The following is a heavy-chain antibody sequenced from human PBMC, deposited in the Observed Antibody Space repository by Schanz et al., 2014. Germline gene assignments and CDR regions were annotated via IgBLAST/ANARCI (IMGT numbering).Heavy chain of an antibody. CDR1: GFTVSTNY. D-gene: IGHD5-12*01. CDR3: AKGFGGYDLVLDY. CDR2: ISAGGTNT. V-gene: IGHV3-21*01. J-gene: IGHJ4*02. Sequence: EVQLVESGGGLIQPGGSLRLSCAVSGFTVSTNYMSWVRQAPGKGLEWVSSISAGGTNTYYADSVKGRFTISRDNVKNSLSLHMNSLRAEDTAVYYCAKGFGGYDLVLDYWGQGTLVTVSS.